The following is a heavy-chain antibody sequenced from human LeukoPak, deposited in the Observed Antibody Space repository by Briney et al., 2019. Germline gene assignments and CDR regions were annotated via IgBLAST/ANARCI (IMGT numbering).Heavy chain of an antibody. J-gene: IGHJ4*02. Sequence: PGGSLRLSCAASGFTFSSYAMSWVRQAPGKGLEWVAVISYDGSNKYYADSVRGRFTISRDNSKNTLYLQMNSLRAEDTAVYYCAREDYGNFHFDYWGQGTLVTVSS. D-gene: IGHD4-17*01. V-gene: IGHV3-30-3*01. CDR3: AREDYGNFHFDY. CDR2: ISYDGSNK. CDR1: GFTFSSYA.